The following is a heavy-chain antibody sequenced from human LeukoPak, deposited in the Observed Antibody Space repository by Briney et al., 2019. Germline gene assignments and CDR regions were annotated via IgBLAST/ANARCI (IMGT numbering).Heavy chain of an antibody. J-gene: IGHJ4*02. CDR2: ISAYNGNT. CDR1: GYTFTSYD. CDR3: TRGGDYGDYGSPHDY. V-gene: IGHV1-18*01. Sequence: GASVRVSCKASGYTFTSYDITWVRQAPGQGLEWMGWISAYNGNTNYAQKFQGRVTMTTETSTNTAYMELTSLRSDDTAVYWCTRGGDYGDYGSPHDYWGQGTLDIVSS. D-gene: IGHD4-17*01.